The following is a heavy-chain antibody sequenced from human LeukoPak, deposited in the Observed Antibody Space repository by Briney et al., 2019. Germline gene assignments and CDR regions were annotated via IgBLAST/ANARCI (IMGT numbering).Heavy chain of an antibody. V-gene: IGHV1-18*01. CDR2: ISAYNGNT. J-gene: IGHJ5*02. CDR3: ARAGDYYGSAYGFDP. CDR1: GYTFTSYG. D-gene: IGHD3-10*01. Sequence: ASVKVSCKASGYTFTSYGISWVRHAPGQGLEWMGWISAYNGNTNYAQKLQGRVTMTTDTSTSTAYMELRSLRSDDTAVYYCARAGDYYGSAYGFDPWGQGTLVTVSS.